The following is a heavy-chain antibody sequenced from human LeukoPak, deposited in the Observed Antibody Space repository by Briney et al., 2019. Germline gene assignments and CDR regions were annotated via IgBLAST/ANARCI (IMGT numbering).Heavy chain of an antibody. CDR2: ISGSGGST. CDR3: ARDRGWYHADS. CDR1: GLTFSSFA. J-gene: IGHJ4*02. D-gene: IGHD6-19*01. Sequence: GGSLRLSCAASGLTFSSFAMSWVRRAPGKGLECVSVISGSGGSTNYADSVTGRFTISRDNSKNTLYLQMKSLRAEDTGVYYCARDRGWYHADSWGQGTLVTVSS. V-gene: IGHV3-23*01.